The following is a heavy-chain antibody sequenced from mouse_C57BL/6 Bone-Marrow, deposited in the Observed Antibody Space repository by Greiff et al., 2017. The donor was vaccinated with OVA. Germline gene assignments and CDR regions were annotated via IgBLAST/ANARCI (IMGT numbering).Heavy chain of an antibody. CDR1: GFTFSSYA. CDR3: SRYYYCGSPDY. CDR2: ISSGGDYI. Sequence: EVQGVESGEGLVKPGGSLKLSCAASGFTFSSYAMSWVRQTPEKRLEWVAYISSGGDYIYYADNVKGRVTITRENARNTRYLHMSSLKSTDTATYYCSRYYYCGSPDYWGQGTSVTVSS. J-gene: IGHJ4*01. D-gene: IGHD1-1*01. V-gene: IGHV5-9-1*02.